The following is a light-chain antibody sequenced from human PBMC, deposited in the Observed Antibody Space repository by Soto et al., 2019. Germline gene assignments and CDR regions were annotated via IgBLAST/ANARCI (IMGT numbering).Light chain of an antibody. CDR3: SSYTSSSTPVV. V-gene: IGLV2-14*01. CDR2: DVS. CDR1: SSDLGGYNY. J-gene: IGLJ2*01. Sequence: QSALTQPASVSGAPGQSINISCTATSSDLGGYNYVSWYQQHPGKAPKLMIYDVSNRPSGVSNRFSGSKSGNTASLTISGLQADDEADYYGSSYTSSSTPVVFGGGTKLTVL.